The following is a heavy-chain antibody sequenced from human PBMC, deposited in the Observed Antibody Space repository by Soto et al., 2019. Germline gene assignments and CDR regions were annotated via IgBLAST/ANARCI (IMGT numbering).Heavy chain of an antibody. D-gene: IGHD6-13*01. J-gene: IGHJ4*02. CDR3: AAGEASSRNLAPYYLDF. CDR2: IHYSGTT. CDR1: GGSMRNYF. V-gene: IGHV4-59*01. Sequence: LETLSLTCTVSGGSMRNYFWTWIRQPPGKGLEWIGYIHYSGTTSFFPSYNPSLRSRVTISEDTSKNQFSLKLLSVTTADTAVYFCAAGEASSRNLAPYYLDFWGQGTLVTVS.